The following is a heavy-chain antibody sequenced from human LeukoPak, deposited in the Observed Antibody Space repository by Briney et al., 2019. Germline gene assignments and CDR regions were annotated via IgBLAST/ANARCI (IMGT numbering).Heavy chain of an antibody. CDR2: INPNSGGT. CDR1: GYTFTSYD. J-gene: IGHJ6*03. D-gene: IGHD6-6*01. CDR3: ARDPSTSFLSRGYYSYHMDV. V-gene: IGHV1-2*02. Sequence: ASVKVSCKASGYTFTSYDINWVRQATGQGLEWMGWINPNSGGTKYAHKFQGRVTMTRDTSISTVYMELTTLRSDDTAVYYCARDPSTSFLSRGYYSYHMDVWGKGTTVTVSS.